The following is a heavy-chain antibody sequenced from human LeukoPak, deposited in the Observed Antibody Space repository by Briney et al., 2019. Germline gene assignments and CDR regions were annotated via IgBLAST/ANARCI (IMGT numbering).Heavy chain of an antibody. CDR3: ARAEWELLGEFDY. Sequence: GASVKVSCKASGYTFTGYYMHWVRQAPGQGLEWMGWINPNSGGTNYAQKFQGRVTMTRDTSISTAYMELSRLRSDDTAVYYCARAEWELLGEFDYWGQGTLVTVSS. V-gene: IGHV1-2*02. CDR2: INPNSGGT. D-gene: IGHD1-26*01. CDR1: GYTFTGYY. J-gene: IGHJ4*02.